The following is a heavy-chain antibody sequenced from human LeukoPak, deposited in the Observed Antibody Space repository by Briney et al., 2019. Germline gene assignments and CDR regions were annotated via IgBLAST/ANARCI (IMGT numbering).Heavy chain of an antibody. CDR3: ARDRVRGYNWFDP. D-gene: IGHD2-15*01. Sequence: SETLSLTCTVSGGSISSGGYYWSWIRQHPGKGLEWIGYIYYSGGTYYNPSLKSRITISVDTSKNQFSLKLSSVTAADTAVYYCARDRVRGYNWFDPWGQGTLVTVSS. J-gene: IGHJ5*02. CDR2: IYYSGGT. V-gene: IGHV4-31*03. CDR1: GGSISSGGYY.